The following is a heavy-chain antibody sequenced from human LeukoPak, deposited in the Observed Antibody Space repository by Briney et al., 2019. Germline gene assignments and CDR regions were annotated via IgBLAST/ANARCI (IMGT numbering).Heavy chain of an antibody. CDR3: ASRRHGSSGWAGGFDY. Sequence: SVKVSCKASGGTFSSYAISWVRQAPGQGLEWMGGIIPIFGTANYAQKFQGRVTMTRDTSTSTVYMELSSLRSEDTAVYYCASRRHGSSGWAGGFDYWGQGTLVTVSS. CDR1: GGTFSSYA. D-gene: IGHD6-19*01. CDR2: IIPIFGTA. J-gene: IGHJ4*02. V-gene: IGHV1-69*05.